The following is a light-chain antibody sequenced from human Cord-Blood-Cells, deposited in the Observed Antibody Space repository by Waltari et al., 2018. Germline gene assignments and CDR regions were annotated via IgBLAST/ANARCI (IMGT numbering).Light chain of an antibody. V-gene: IGLV2-23*03. CDR3: CSYAGSSTFV. Sequence: QSALTQPASVSGSPGQSITISCTGTSSAVGSYNLVPWYQPHPGKAPQLMIYEGSKRPSGVSNRFSGSKSGNTASLTISGLQAEDEADYYCCSYAGSSTFVFGTGTKVTVL. J-gene: IGLJ1*01. CDR2: EGS. CDR1: SSAVGSYNL.